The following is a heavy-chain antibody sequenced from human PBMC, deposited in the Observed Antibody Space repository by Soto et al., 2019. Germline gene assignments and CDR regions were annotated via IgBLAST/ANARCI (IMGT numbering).Heavy chain of an antibody. CDR1: GFTFSSYG. CDR3: AKDPYYDFWSGYYLDY. D-gene: IGHD3-3*01. CDR2: ISYDGSNK. Sequence: GGSLRLSCAASGFTFSSYGMHWVRQAPGKGLEWVAVISYDGSNKYYADSVKGRFTISRDNSKNTLYLQMNSLRAEDTAVYYCAKDPYYDFWSGYYLDYWGQGTLVTVS. V-gene: IGHV3-30*18. J-gene: IGHJ4*02.